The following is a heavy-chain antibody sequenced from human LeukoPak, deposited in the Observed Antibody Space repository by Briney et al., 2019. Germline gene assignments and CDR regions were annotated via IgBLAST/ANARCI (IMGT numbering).Heavy chain of an antibody. CDR3: ARDARTGYFDY. CDR1: GGSFSGYY. CDR2: INHSGST. D-gene: IGHD3/OR15-3a*01. V-gene: IGHV4-34*01. J-gene: IGHJ4*02. Sequence: SETLSLTCAVYGGSFSGYYWSWIRQPPGKGLEWIGEINHSGSTNYNPSLKSRVTISVDKSKNQFSLKLSSVTAADTAVYYCARDARTGYFDYWGQGTLVTVSS.